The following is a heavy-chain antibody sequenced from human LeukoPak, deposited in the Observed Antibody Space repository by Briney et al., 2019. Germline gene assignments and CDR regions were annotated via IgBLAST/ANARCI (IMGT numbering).Heavy chain of an antibody. D-gene: IGHD2-21*02. CDR2: NRWDGGST. V-gene: IGHV3-43*01. CDR3: AKDFDIVVVTAALDY. J-gene: IGHJ4*02. Sequence: GDLSLSCAASGFTFDDLAMHWDRQAPGEGAEWVSLNRWDGGSTYYADSVKGRFTISRDNSKNSLYLQMNSLRTEDTALYYCAKDFDIVVVTAALDYWGQGTLVTVSS. CDR1: GFTFDDLA.